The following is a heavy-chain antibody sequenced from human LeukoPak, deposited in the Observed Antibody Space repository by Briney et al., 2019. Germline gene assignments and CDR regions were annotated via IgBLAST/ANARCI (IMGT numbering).Heavy chain of an antibody. CDR2: IIHSGST. CDR1: GGSFSGYY. CDR3: ARAAGVLRFLEWLPLYYFDY. V-gene: IGHV4-34*12. Sequence: SETLSLTCAVYGGSFSGYYWSWIRQPPGKGLEWIGEIIHSGSTNYNPSLKGRVTISVDTSKNQFSLKLSSVTAEDAAVYYCARAAGVLRFLEWLPLYYFDYWGQGTLVTVSS. J-gene: IGHJ4*02. D-gene: IGHD3-3*01.